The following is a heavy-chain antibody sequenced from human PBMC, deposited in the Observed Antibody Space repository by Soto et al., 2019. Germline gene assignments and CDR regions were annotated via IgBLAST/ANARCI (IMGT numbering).Heavy chain of an antibody. CDR1: GFTFSDYS. Sequence: QVQLVESGGGLVKPAGSLRLSCAASGFTFSDYSMSWIRQAPGKGLEWVSYITSSSSYTNYADSVKGRFTISRDNAKNALYLQMNSLGAEDTAVYYCALGNRYSIDVWGQGTTVTVSS. D-gene: IGHD1-1*01. V-gene: IGHV3-11*05. J-gene: IGHJ6*02. CDR2: ITSSSSYT. CDR3: ALGNRYSIDV.